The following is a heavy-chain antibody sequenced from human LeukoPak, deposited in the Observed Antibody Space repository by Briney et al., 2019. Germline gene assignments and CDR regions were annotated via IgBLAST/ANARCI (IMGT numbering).Heavy chain of an antibody. J-gene: IGHJ3*02. CDR1: GFTFGDYA. CDR3: ARDRGGTTVDAFDI. D-gene: IGHD4-17*01. CDR2: IRSKAYGGTT. Sequence: GGSLRLSCTASGFTFGDYAMSWVRQAPGKGLEWVGFIRSKAYGGTTEYAASVKGRFTISRDDSKSIAYLQMNSLRAEDTAVYYCARDRGGTTVDAFDIWGQGTMVTVSS. V-gene: IGHV3-49*04.